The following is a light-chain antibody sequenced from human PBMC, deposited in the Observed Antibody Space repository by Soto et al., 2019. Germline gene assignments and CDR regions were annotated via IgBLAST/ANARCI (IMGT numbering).Light chain of an antibody. J-gene: IGKJ1*01. CDR2: GAS. CDR3: QQYGNWPRT. V-gene: IGKV3-20*01. Sequence: EIVLTQSPGTLSLSPGERATLSCRASQSVSSSYLAWYQQKPGQAPRLLIYGASSRATGIPDRFSGSGSGTDFTLTVSRLEPEDFAVYYCQQYGNWPRTFGHGTKVEIK. CDR1: QSVSSSY.